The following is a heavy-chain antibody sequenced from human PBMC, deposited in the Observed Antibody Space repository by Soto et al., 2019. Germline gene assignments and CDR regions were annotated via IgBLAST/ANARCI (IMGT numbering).Heavy chain of an antibody. CDR3: ARDLGGFPDY. D-gene: IGHD5-12*01. Sequence: GASVKVSCQASGYTFTSYGISWVRQAPGQGLEWMGWISAHNGNTKYEQKLQGRVTMTTDTSTSTAYMELRSLRSDDTAVYYCARDLGGFPDYWGQGTPVTVSS. V-gene: IGHV1-18*01. CDR2: ISAHNGNT. J-gene: IGHJ4*02. CDR1: GYTFTSYG.